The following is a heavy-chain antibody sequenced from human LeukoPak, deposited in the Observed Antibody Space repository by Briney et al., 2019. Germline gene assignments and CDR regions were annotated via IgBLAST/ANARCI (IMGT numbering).Heavy chain of an antibody. CDR1: GSHLKRYW. CDR3: AASGSYYDKHFDY. Sequence: GAALEISWNGSGSHLKRYWIGWVRQIPGKGLEWMRINYPGDYDTRYSPSCQGQVTISVDKSISTAYLQWSSLKASDTAMYYCAASGSYYDKHFDYWGQGTLVTVSS. D-gene: IGHD3-10*01. V-gene: IGHV5-51*01. J-gene: IGHJ4*02. CDR2: NYPGDYDT.